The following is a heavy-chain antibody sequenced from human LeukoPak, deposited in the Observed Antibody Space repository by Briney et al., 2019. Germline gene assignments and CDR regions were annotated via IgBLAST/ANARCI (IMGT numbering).Heavy chain of an antibody. Sequence: GGSLRLSCVVSEFPFSKFCMRWFRQAPGKVLEWISYICSGSRIIHYADSVKGRFTISRDNGRNSLYLQMNSLRAEDTAVYYCARDFRNTGFDYWGQGTLVTVSS. D-gene: IGHD4-17*01. CDR3: ARDFRNTGFDY. CDR1: EFPFSKFC. V-gene: IGHV3-11*01. J-gene: IGHJ4*02. CDR2: ICSGSRII.